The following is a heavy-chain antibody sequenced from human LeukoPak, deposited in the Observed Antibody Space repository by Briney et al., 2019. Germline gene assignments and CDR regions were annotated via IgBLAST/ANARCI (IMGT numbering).Heavy chain of an antibody. D-gene: IGHD6-13*01. CDR2: ISGSGGST. Sequence: GGSLRLCCAASGFTFSSYAMSWVRQAPGKGLEWVSAISGSGGSTYYADSVKGRFTISRDNSKNTLYLQMNSLRAEDTAVYYCAKDASSGYSSSWYDNWFDPWGQGTLVTVSS. J-gene: IGHJ5*02. CDR3: AKDASSGYSSSWYDNWFDP. V-gene: IGHV3-23*01. CDR1: GFTFSSYA.